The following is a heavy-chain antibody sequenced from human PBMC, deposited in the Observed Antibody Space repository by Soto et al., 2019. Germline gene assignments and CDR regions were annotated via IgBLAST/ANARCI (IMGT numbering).Heavy chain of an antibody. Sequence: PSETLSLTCAVYGGSFSGYYWSWIRQPPGKGLERIGQINHSGSTNYNPSLKSRVVISLDTSKNQFSLKLRSVTAADTAVYYCVRPETTAIEYFHHWGHGTLVTVSS. J-gene: IGHJ1*01. CDR1: GGSFSGYY. CDR2: INHSGST. CDR3: VRPETTAIEYFHH. D-gene: IGHD4-17*01. V-gene: IGHV4-34*01.